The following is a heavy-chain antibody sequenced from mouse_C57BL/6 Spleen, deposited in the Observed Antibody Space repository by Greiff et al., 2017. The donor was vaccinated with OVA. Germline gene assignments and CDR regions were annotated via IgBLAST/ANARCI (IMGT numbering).Heavy chain of an antibody. CDR3: ARSATAVDY. CDR1: GYTFTSYW. V-gene: IGHV1-64*01. D-gene: IGHD1-1*01. J-gene: IGHJ2*01. Sequence: QVHVKQSGAELVKPGASVKLSCKASGYTFTSYWMHWVKQRPGQGLEWIGMIHPNSGSTNYNEKFKSKATLTVDKSSSTAYMQLSSLTSEDSAVYYCARSATAVDYWGQGTTLTVSS. CDR2: IHPNSGST.